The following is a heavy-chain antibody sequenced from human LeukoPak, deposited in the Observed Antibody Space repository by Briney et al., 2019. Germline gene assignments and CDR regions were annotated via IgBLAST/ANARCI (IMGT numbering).Heavy chain of an antibody. CDR3: ARGPYSSGWYEY. V-gene: IGHV4-34*01. Sequence: RVTISVDGSKNQFSLKLSSVTAADTAVYYCARGPYSSGWYEYWGQGTLVTVSS. J-gene: IGHJ4*02. D-gene: IGHD6-19*01.